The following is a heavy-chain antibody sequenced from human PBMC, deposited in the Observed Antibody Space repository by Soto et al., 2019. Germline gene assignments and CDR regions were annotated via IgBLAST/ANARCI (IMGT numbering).Heavy chain of an antibody. Sequence: QVQLQESGPGLVKPSQTLSLTCTVSGGSISSGGYYWSWIRQHPGKGLEWIGYIYYSGSTYYNPSLKSRVTISVDTSKTQFSLKLSSVAAADTAVYYCARGASPALGLGDILTCSYDAFDIWGQGTMVTVSS. J-gene: IGHJ3*02. CDR1: GGSISSGGYY. V-gene: IGHV4-31*03. CDR2: IYYSGST. D-gene: IGHD3-9*01. CDR3: ARGASPALGLGDILTCSYDAFDI.